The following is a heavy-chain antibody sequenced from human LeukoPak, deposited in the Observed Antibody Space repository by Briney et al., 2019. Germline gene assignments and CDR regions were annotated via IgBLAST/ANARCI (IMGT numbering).Heavy chain of an antibody. CDR3: ARVKGRVSPVFSPGGDYYYMDV. J-gene: IGHJ6*03. Sequence: PSVKVSSTASGGTFTIYAISWVRQAPGQGLEWMGGIIPIFGTATYAQKFQGRVTITTDESTSTAYMELSSLRSEDTAVYYCARVKGRVSPVFSPGGDYYYMDVWGKGTTVTVSS. CDR2: IIPIFGTA. D-gene: IGHD1-26*01. V-gene: IGHV1-69*05. CDR1: GGTFTIYA.